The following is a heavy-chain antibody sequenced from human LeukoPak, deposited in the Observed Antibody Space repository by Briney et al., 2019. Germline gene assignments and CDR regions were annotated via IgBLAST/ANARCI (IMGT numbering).Heavy chain of an antibody. Sequence: ASVKVSCKASGYTFTSYAMHWVRQAPGQGLEWMGWISAYNGNTNYAQKLQGRVTMTTDTSTSTAYMELRSLRSDDTAVYYCSSGDYASSFYFDYWGQGTLVTVSS. CDR2: ISAYNGNT. V-gene: IGHV1-18*01. D-gene: IGHD4-17*01. CDR1: GYTFTSYA. J-gene: IGHJ4*02. CDR3: SSGDYASSFYFDY.